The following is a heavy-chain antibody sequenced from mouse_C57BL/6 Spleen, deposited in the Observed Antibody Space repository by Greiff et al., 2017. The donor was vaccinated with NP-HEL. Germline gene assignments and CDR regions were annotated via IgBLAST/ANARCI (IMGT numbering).Heavy chain of an antibody. CDR1: GFTFSSYG. V-gene: IGHV5-6*01. J-gene: IGHJ2*01. Sequence: QVVESGGDLVKPGGSLKLSCAASGFTFSSYGMSWVRQTPDKRLEWVATISSGGSYTYYPDSVKGRFTISRDNAKNTLYLQMSSLKSEDTAMYYCARQGNSYFDYWGQGTTLTVSS. CDR3: ARQGNSYFDY. CDR2: ISSGGSYT.